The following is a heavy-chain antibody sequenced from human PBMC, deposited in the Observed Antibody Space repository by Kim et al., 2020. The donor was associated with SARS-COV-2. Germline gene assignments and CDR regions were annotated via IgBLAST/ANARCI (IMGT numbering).Heavy chain of an antibody. Sequence: GGSLRLSCAASGFTFSSYAMSWVRQAPGKGLEWVSVIYSGGSSTYYADSVKGRFTISRDNSKNTLYLQMNSLRAEDTAVYYCAKDRGELWFGELLSSQRHRIGMDVWGQGTTVTVSS. CDR2: IYSGGSST. D-gene: IGHD3-10*01. V-gene: IGHV3-23*03. CDR3: AKDRGELWFGELLSSQRHRIGMDV. CDR1: GFTFSSYA. J-gene: IGHJ6*02.